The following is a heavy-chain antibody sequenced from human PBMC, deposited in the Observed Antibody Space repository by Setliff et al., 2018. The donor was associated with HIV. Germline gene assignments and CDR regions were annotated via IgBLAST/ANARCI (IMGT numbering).Heavy chain of an antibody. D-gene: IGHD6-19*01. Sequence: SETLSLTCAVSGFSISSGFFWGWVRQPPGKGLEWIGSIYQSGTTYYNPALKSRVTISVDTSKNTLYLQMNSLRAEDTAVYYCAKTPSSGWYSLYLDYWGQGTLVTVSS. V-gene: IGHV4-38-2*01. J-gene: IGHJ4*02. CDR2: IYQSGTT. CDR3: AKTPSSGWYSLYLDY. CDR1: GFSISSGFF.